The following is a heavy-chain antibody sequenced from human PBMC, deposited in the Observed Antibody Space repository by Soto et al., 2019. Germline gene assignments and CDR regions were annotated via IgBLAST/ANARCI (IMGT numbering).Heavy chain of an antibody. D-gene: IGHD1-26*01. CDR1: GFTFSSYA. V-gene: IGHV3-23*01. CDR3: ARRGSGSYYDY. CDR2: ISGSGGST. Sequence: EVQLLESGGGLVQPGGSLRLSCAASGFTFSSYAMRWVRQAPVKGLEWVSAISGSGGSTSYADSVKGRFTISRDNSKNTLYLQMNSLRAEDTAVYYCARRGSGSYYDYWGQGTLVTVS. J-gene: IGHJ4*02.